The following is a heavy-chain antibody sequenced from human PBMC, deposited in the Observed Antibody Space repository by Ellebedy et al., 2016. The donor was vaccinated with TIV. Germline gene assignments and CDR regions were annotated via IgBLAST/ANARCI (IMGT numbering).Heavy chain of an antibody. CDR1: GFTFSSFA. D-gene: IGHD3-16*01. V-gene: IGHV3-23*03. CDR2: INSDGSST. J-gene: IGHJ4*02. Sequence: GEPLKISCAASGFTFSSFAMHWVRQPPGKGLEWLSVINSDGSSTYHANSVKGRFTITRDNSKNTLYLQMNRLRTEDTAVYYCAKGSSSGFNYDRVGFEYWGQGTLVTVSP. CDR3: AKGSSSGFNYDRVGFEY.